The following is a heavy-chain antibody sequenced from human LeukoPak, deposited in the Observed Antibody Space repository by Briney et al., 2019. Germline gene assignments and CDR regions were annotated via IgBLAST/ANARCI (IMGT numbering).Heavy chain of an antibody. CDR2: ISSSSNYI. Sequence: GSLRLSCAASGFTFSGYSMNWVRQAPGKGLEWISSISSSSNYIYYADSVKGRFTISRDNAKNSLYLQMNSLRAEDTAVYYCARDLVAGSGSIDYWGQGTLVTVSS. CDR1: GFTFSGYS. V-gene: IGHV3-21*04. D-gene: IGHD3-22*01. J-gene: IGHJ4*02. CDR3: ARDLVAGSGSIDY.